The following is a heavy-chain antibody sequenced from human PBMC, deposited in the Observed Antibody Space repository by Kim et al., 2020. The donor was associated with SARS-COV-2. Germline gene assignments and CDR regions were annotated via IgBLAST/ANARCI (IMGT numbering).Heavy chain of an antibody. J-gene: IGHJ4*02. CDR1: GFTFSDYY. CDR2: ISSSGSTI. CDR3: ARDRMATIVGSFDY. Sequence: GGSLRLSCAASGFTFSDYYMSWIRQAPGKGLEWVSYISSSGSTIYYADSVKGRFTISRDNAKNSLYLQMNSLRAEDTAVYCCARDRMATIVGSFDYWGQGTLVTVSS. V-gene: IGHV3-11*04. D-gene: IGHD5-12*01.